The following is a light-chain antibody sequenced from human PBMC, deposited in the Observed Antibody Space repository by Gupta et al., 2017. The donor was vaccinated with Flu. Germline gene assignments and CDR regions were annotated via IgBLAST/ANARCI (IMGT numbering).Light chain of an antibody. V-gene: IGLV3-21*03. Sequence: PGKAARITCGGNNMGSKSVHWYQQKAGQAPVLVVFDDSDRPSGIPERFSGSNSGNTATLTISRVEAGDEADYYCQVWDSGSHYVFGTGTKVTVL. CDR1: NMGSKS. CDR2: DDS. CDR3: QVWDSGSHYV. J-gene: IGLJ1*01.